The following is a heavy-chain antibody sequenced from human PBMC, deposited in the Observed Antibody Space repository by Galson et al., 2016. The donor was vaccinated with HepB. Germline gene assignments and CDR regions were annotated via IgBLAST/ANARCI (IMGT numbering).Heavy chain of an antibody. J-gene: IGHJ6*02. Sequence: SLRLSCAASGFTFSSYWMHWVRQAPGKGLMWVSRISGDGNSTSYADSVKGRFTISRDNAKNTLYLQLNSLRGEDTAVYYCTRAAYSSSWLLYYGMDVWGQGTTVTVSS. V-gene: IGHV3-74*01. CDR1: GFTFSSYW. D-gene: IGHD6-13*01. CDR2: ISGDGNST. CDR3: TRAAYSSSWLLYYGMDV.